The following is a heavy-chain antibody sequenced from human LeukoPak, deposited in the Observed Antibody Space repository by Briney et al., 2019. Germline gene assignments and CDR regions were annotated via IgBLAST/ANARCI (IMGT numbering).Heavy chain of an antibody. D-gene: IGHD3-3*01. V-gene: IGHV3-7*01. CDR1: GFTFSAYW. J-gene: IGHJ4*02. Sequence: EGSLRLSCAASGFTFSAYWMSWVRQAPGRGVEWVANIKEDGREKYYVHTVKGRFTISRKNAKNSLFLQMNSLRAEGTAVYFCATRDFWSGYYRDWGQGTLVTVSS. CDR2: IKEDGREK. CDR3: ATRDFWSGYYRD.